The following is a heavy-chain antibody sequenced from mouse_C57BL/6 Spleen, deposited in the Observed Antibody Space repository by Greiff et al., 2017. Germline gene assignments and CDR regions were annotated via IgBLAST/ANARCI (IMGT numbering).Heavy chain of an antibody. CDR1: GYTFTDYY. CDR2: IFPGSGST. Sequence: QVQLQQSGPELVKPGASVKISCKASGYTFTDYYINWVKQRPGQGLEWIGWIFPGSGSTSYNEKFKGKATLTVDTSSSTAYMLLSSLTSEDSAVYFCARGTTLLARYFDVWGTGTTVTVSS. CDR3: ARGTTLLARYFDV. J-gene: IGHJ1*03. D-gene: IGHD1-1*01. V-gene: IGHV1-75*01.